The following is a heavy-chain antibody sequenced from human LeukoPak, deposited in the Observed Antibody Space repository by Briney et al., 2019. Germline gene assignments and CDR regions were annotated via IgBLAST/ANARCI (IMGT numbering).Heavy chain of an antibody. J-gene: IGHJ4*02. CDR2: IYHAGAT. Sequence: SETLSLTCTVSGGSIGGDYWTWIRQPPGKGLQYIGYIYHAGATNYNPSLKSRVTMSVDTSKNQFSLKLNSVTAADTAVYFCAKYGKSGWSIDNWGQGTLVTVSS. D-gene: IGHD6-19*01. CDR3: AKYGKSGWSIDN. CDR1: GGSIGGDY. V-gene: IGHV4-59*08.